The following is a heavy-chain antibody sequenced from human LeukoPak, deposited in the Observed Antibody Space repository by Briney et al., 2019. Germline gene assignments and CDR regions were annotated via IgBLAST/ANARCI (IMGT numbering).Heavy chain of an antibody. CDR3: ARGVDYSNYGGDFDY. V-gene: IGHV1-8*01. Sequence: ASVKVSCKASGYTFTSYDINWVRQATGQGLEWMGWMNPNSGNTGYAQKFQGRVTITRNTSINTAYMELSRLGSEDTAVYYCARGVDYSNYGGDFDYWGQGTLVTVSS. J-gene: IGHJ4*02. CDR2: MNPNSGNT. D-gene: IGHD4-11*01. CDR1: GYTFTSYD.